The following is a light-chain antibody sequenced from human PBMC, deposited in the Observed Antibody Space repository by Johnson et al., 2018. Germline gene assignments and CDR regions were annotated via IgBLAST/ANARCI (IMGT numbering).Light chain of an antibody. CDR2: EHN. Sequence: QSVLTQPPSVSAAPGQKVTISCSGSSSNIGNNYVSWYQQLPGTAPKLLIYEHNQRPSGIPDRFSGSTSGPSATLAITRLLTGDEADYYCGTWDSSLSAGNVFGTGTKVTVL. J-gene: IGLJ1*01. CDR1: SSNIGNNY. CDR3: GTWDSSLSAGNV. V-gene: IGLV1-51*02.